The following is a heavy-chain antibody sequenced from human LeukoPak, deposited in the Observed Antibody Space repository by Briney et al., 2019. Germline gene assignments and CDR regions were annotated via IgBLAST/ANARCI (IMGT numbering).Heavy chain of an antibody. CDR2: IIPIFGTA. CDR3: ARLRSAAGDNWFDP. Sequence: ASVKVSCKASGGTFSSYAISWVRQAPGQGLEWMGGIIPIFGTANYAQKLQGRVTMTTDTSTSTAYMELRSLRSDDTAVYYCARLRSAAGDNWFDPWGQGTLVTVSS. D-gene: IGHD6-13*01. J-gene: IGHJ5*02. CDR1: GGTFSSYA. V-gene: IGHV1-69*05.